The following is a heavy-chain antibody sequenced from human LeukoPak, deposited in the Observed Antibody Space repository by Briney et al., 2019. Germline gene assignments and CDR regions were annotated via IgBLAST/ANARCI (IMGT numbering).Heavy chain of an antibody. CDR2: ISVYNGNT. D-gene: IGHD5-18*01. CDR3: ARGNPPVDTAMNYNWFDP. Sequence: GASVKVSCKASGYTFTSYGISWVRQAPGQGLEWMEWISVYNGNTNYAQKLQARVTMTTDTSTSTAYMELRSLRSDDTAVYYCARGNPPVDTAMNYNWFDPWGQGTLVTVSS. V-gene: IGHV1-18*01. J-gene: IGHJ5*02. CDR1: GYTFTSYG.